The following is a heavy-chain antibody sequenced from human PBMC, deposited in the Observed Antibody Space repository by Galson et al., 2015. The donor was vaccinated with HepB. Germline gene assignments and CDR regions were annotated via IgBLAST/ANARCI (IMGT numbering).Heavy chain of an antibody. Sequence: SVKVSCKASGGTFSNYAISWVRQAPGLGLEWMGGIIPIFGTTNYAQKFQGRVTITADESTSTAYMELSSLRSEDTAMYYCARSPRVRGSIAGGMYYLDYWGQGTLVSVSS. CDR1: GGTFSNYA. J-gene: IGHJ4*02. CDR2: IIPIFGTT. CDR3: ARSPRVRGSIAGGMYYLDY. D-gene: IGHD6-6*01. V-gene: IGHV1-69*13.